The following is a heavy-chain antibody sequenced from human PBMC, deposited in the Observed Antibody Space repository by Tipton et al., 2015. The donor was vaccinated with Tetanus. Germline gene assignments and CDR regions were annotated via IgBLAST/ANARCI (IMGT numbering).Heavy chain of an antibody. J-gene: IGHJ4*02. CDR3: ARHFPFAPIAS. CDR1: GDSISSSTYY. CDR2: IYENGDT. V-gene: IGHV4-39*01. Sequence: TLSLTCSLSGDSISSSTYYWGWIRQPPGKGLEWIGGIYENGDTYYNPSLKSRLTISVDTSKNQFSLRLTSVTAADTAIYYCARHFPFAPIASWGQGTLVTVSS. D-gene: IGHD2/OR15-2a*01.